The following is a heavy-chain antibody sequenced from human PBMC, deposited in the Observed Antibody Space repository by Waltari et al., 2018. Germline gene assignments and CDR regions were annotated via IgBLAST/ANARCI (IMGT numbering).Heavy chain of an antibody. CDR1: GFSLEDYA. J-gene: IGHJ6*02. D-gene: IGHD2-8*01. CDR2: ISWSSETV. CDR3: AKDLAEDYNGVAAYYGMDV. Sequence: EMQLVESGGGWVQPGRSLTLACEASGFSLEDYAMHWVRQPPGKGLEWVAGISWSSETVGYADSVKGRFSVSRDNAKNSLYLQMDSLRPEDAALYFCAKDLAEDYNGVAAYYGMDVWGQGTTVIVS. V-gene: IGHV3-9*01.